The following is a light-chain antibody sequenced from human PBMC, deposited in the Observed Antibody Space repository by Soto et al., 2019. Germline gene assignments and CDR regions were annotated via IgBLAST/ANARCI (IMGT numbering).Light chain of an antibody. CDR2: AAS. CDR3: QQSYSTPRT. J-gene: IGKJ2*01. CDR1: QSISSY. Sequence: DIQMTQSPSSLSASVGDRVTITCRASQSISSYLNWYQQKPGKAPKLLIYAASSLQSGVPSRFSGSRSGTDFTLTISSLQPEDFATYYCQQSYSTPRTVGQGTKVDSK. V-gene: IGKV1-39*01.